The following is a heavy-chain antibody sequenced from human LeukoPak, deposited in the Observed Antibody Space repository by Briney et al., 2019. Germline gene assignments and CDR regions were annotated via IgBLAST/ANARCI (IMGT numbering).Heavy chain of an antibody. J-gene: IGHJ4*02. Sequence: GGSLRLSCAASGFTFSSYWMSWVRQAPGKGLEWVANIKQDGSEKYYVDSVKGRFTISRDNAKNPLYLQMNSLRAEDTAVYYCARDAGRYFDWLGYWGQGTLVTVSS. V-gene: IGHV3-7*01. CDR1: GFTFSSYW. D-gene: IGHD3-9*01. CDR2: IKQDGSEK. CDR3: ARDAGRYFDWLGY.